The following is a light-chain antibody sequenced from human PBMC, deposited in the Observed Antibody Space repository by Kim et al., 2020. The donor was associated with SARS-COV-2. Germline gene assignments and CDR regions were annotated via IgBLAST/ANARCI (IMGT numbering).Light chain of an antibody. CDR1: SGRIASNY. CDR2: KNN. V-gene: IGLV6-57*02. J-gene: IGLJ3*02. CDR3: QSYDNNNQV. Sequence: GKTITISCTGRSGRIASNYFHWYQQPPASAPPTFIYKNNQEPSGVPARFSGSIDSSSNSPSLPISGLKTEDEADYYCQSYDNNNQVFGGGTKLTVL.